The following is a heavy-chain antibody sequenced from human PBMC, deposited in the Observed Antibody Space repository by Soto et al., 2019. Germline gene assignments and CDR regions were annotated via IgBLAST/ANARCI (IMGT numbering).Heavy chain of an antibody. Sequence: ASVKVSCKASGYTFTDYAMHWVRQAPGQRLEWMGWINAGNGKTKYSQNFQGRVTITRDTSASTAYMELSSLRSEDTAVYYCAKAYGDYHPPIDYWGQGTLVTVSS. D-gene: IGHD4-17*01. V-gene: IGHV1-3*01. CDR2: INAGNGKT. CDR3: AKAYGDYHPPIDY. CDR1: GYTFTDYA. J-gene: IGHJ4*02.